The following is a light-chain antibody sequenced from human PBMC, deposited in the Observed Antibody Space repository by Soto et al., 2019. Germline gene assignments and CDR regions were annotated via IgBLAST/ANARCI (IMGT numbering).Light chain of an antibody. J-gene: IGKJ2*01. CDR3: QQYGSSPL. V-gene: IGKV3-20*01. CDR1: QSVSSSY. Sequence: EMVLTQSPGTLSLSPGERATLSCRASQSVSSSYLAWYQQKPGQAPRLLIYGASSRATGIPDRFSGSGSGTDFTLTISRLEPGDFAVYYCQQYGSSPLFGQGTKLEIK. CDR2: GAS.